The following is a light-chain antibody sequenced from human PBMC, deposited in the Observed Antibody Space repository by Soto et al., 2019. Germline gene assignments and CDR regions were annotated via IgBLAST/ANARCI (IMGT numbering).Light chain of an antibody. J-gene: IGLJ2*01. CDR1: SRHSSYA. CDR3: QTWGADLVV. V-gene: IGLV4-69*01. Sequence: QPVLTQSPSASASLGASVKLTCTLSSRHSSYAIAWHQQQPERGPRYLMKLNSDGSHSKGDGIPDRFSGSSSGAERYLTISSLQSEDEADYYCQTWGADLVVFGGGTKLTVL. CDR2: LNSDGSH.